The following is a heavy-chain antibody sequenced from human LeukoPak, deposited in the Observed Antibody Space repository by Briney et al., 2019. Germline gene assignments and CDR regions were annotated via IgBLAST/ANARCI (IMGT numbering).Heavy chain of an antibody. CDR1: GYTFTSYG. V-gene: IGHV1-18*01. J-gene: IGHJ6*02. CDR2: ISAYNGNT. CDR3: ARPPVLSGYGMDV. D-gene: IGHD2/OR15-2a*01. Sequence: ASVKVSCKASGYTFTSYGISWVRQAPGQGLEWMGWISAYNGNTNYAQKLQGRVTMTTDTSTSIAYMELRSLRSDDTAVYYCARPPVLSGYGMDVWGQGTTVTVSS.